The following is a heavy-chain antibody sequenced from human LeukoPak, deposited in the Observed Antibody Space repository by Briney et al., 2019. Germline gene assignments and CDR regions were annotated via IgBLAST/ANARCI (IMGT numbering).Heavy chain of an antibody. CDR3: ARDSAWAFDI. CDR1: GFTFCDYS. V-gene: IGHV3-48*02. CDR2: VSGGSSTI. J-gene: IGHJ3*02. Sequence: GGSLRLSCAAPGFTFCDYSMNWVRQALGKGLEWVSYVSGGSSTIVYADSVKGRFTISRDDVKNSVYLQRNSLRDEDTAVYYCARDSAWAFDIWGQGTMVTVSS.